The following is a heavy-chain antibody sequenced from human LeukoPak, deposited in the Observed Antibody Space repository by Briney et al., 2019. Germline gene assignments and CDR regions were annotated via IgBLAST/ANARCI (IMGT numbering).Heavy chain of an antibody. D-gene: IGHD1-14*01. CDR1: GGSISSGGYY. CDR3: AREGITNNWFDP. Sequence: SETLSLTCTVSGGSISSGGYYWSWIRQHPGKGLEWIGYIYYSGSTYYNPSLKSRVTISVDTSKNQFSLKLSSVTAADTAVYYCAREGITNNWFDPWGQGTLVTVSS. CDR2: IYYSGST. V-gene: IGHV4-31*03. J-gene: IGHJ5*02.